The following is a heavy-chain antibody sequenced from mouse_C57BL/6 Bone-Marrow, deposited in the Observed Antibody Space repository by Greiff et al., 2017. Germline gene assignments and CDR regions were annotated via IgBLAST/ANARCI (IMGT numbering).Heavy chain of an antibody. Sequence: EVQLVESGPGLVKPSQSLSLTCSVTGYSITSGYYWNWIRQFPGNKLEWMGYISYDGGNNYNPSLQNRISITRDTSKNQFFLQLNSVTTEDTATYYCAKNYYGRAYWGQGTLVTVSA. CDR1: GYSITSGYY. V-gene: IGHV3-6*01. D-gene: IGHD1-1*01. J-gene: IGHJ3*01. CDR2: ISYDGGN. CDR3: AKNYYGRAY.